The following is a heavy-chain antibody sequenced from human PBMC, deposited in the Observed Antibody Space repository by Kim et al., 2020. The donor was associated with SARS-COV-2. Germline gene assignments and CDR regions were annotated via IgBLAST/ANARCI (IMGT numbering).Heavy chain of an antibody. J-gene: IGHJ5*02. V-gene: IGHV3-23*01. CDR3: AKGHIVLMVYARTNWFDP. D-gene: IGHD2-8*01. Sequence: GGSLRLSCAASGFTFSSYAMSWVRQAPGKGLEWVSAISGSGGSTYYADSVKGRFTISRDNSKNTLYLQMNSLRAEDTAVYYCAKGHIVLMVYARTNWFDPWGQGTLVTVSS. CDR1: GFTFSSYA. CDR2: ISGSGGST.